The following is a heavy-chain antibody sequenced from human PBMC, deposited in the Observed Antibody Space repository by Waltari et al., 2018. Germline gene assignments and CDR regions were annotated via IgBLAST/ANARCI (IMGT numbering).Heavy chain of an antibody. CDR1: GGTFSSYA. D-gene: IGHD3-3*01. CDR2: IIPIFGTA. Sequence: QVQLVQSGAEVKKPGSSVKVSCKASGGTFSSYAISWVRQAPGQGLEWMGGIIPIFGTANYAQKFQGRVTITADESTSTAYMELSSLRSEDTAVYYCAREIPPARITIFGVVIPDAFDIWGQGTMVTVSS. CDR3: AREIPPARITIFGVVIPDAFDI. V-gene: IGHV1-69*13. J-gene: IGHJ3*02.